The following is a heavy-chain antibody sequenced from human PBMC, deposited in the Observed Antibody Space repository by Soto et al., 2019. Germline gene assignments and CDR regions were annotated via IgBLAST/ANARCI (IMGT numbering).Heavy chain of an antibody. CDR1: GGTFSSYA. CDR2: IIPIFGTA. D-gene: IGHD3-22*01. Sequence: SVKVSCKASGGTFSSYAISWVRQAPGQGLEWMGGIIPIFGTANYAQKFQGRVTITADESTSTAYMELSSLRSEDTAVYYCAIGDYYYDSSGYYSEYFQHWGQGTLVTVSS. CDR3: AIGDYYYDSSGYYSEYFQH. V-gene: IGHV1-69*13. J-gene: IGHJ1*01.